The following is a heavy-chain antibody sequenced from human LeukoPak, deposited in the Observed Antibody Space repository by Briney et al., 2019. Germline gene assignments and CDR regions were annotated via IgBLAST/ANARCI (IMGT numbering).Heavy chain of an antibody. CDR1: GFTFDDYA. CDR3: AKGAAGYGDYAYYYGMDV. CDR2: ISGDGGST. D-gene: IGHD4-17*01. J-gene: IGHJ6*02. V-gene: IGHV3-43*02. Sequence: GGSLRLSCAASGFTFDDYAMHWVRQAPGKGLEWVSLISGDGGSTYYADSVKGRFTISRDNSKNSLYLQMNSLRTEDTALYYCAKGAAGYGDYAYYYGMDVWGQGTTVTASS.